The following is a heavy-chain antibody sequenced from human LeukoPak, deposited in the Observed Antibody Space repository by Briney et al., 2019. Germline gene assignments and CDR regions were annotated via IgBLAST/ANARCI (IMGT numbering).Heavy chain of an antibody. V-gene: IGHV3-23*01. D-gene: IGHD2-2*01. CDR1: GFTFSSYA. CDR3: AKHDSSTSSNWFDP. CDR2: ISGSGGST. Sequence: GGSLRLSCAASGFTFSSYAMSWVRQAPGKGLEWVSAISGSGGSTYYADSVKGRFTISGDNSKNTLYLQMNSLRAEDTAVYYCAKHDSSTSSNWFDPWGQGTLVTVSS. J-gene: IGHJ5*02.